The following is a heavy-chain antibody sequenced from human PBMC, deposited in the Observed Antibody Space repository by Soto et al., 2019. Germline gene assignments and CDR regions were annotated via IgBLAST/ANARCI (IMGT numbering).Heavy chain of an antibody. D-gene: IGHD3-22*01. V-gene: IGHV4-39*01. Sequence: QLQLQESGPGLVKPSETLSLTCTVSGDSISSSSYYWGWIRQPPGKGLEWIGSIYYSGSTYYNPSLKSPVPLSIDTSKNPFSLEISSVTAADTAVYYCARQRRGSYYYSSSYNLFYYCGQGTLVSVSS. CDR2: IYYSGST. CDR1: GDSISSSSYY. J-gene: IGHJ4*02. CDR3: ARQRRGSYYYSSSYNLFYY.